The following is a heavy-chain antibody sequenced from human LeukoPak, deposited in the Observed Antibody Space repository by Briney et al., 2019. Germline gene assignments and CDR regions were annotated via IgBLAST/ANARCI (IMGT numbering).Heavy chain of an antibody. V-gene: IGHV3-33*01. CDR2: IWYDGSNK. CDR3: ARSLTPGIAVAGPFDY. CDR1: GFTFSSYG. J-gene: IGHJ4*02. D-gene: IGHD6-19*01. Sequence: PGGSLRLSCAASGFTFSSYGMHWVRQAPGKGLEWVAVIWYDGSNKYYADSVKGRFTISRDNSKNTLYLQMNSLRAEDTAVYYCARSLTPGIAVAGPFDYWGQGTLVTVSS.